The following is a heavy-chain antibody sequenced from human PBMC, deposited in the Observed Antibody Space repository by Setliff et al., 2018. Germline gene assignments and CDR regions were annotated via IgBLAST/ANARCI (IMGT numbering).Heavy chain of an antibody. J-gene: IGHJ4*02. CDR1: GFTFDDYG. D-gene: IGHD2-2*01. Sequence: GSLRLSCAASGFTFDDYGMSWVRQAPGKGLEWVSAISSTITSTYYADSVKGRFTISRDNSKNTLYLQMNSLRAEDTAIYYCAKDWNPSTYWYTDYFDSWGQGTLVTVSS. CDR2: ISSTITST. V-gene: IGHV3-23*01. CDR3: AKDWNPSTYWYTDYFDS.